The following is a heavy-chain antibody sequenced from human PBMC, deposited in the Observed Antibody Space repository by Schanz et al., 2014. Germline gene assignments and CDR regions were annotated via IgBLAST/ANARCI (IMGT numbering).Heavy chain of an antibody. J-gene: IGHJ4*02. D-gene: IGHD4-17*01. V-gene: IGHV1-46*01. CDR2: INPSGGST. CDR1: GYTFVSYS. Sequence: QVQLVQSGTQGKKPGASVKVSCQASGYTFVSYSMHWERQAPGQGLEWMGIINPSGGSTTYAQKFQGRVTMTRDTSTSTAYMEVSSLRSEDAAVYYCARGYGDTHTDFWGQGTLVTVSS. CDR3: ARGYGDTHTDF.